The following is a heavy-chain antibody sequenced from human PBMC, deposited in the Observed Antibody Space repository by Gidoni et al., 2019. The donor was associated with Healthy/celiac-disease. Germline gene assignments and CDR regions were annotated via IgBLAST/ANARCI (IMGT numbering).Heavy chain of an antibody. CDR3: AREGPANWGVGDAFDI. CDR1: GDRVSSNSAA. CDR2: TYYRSKWYN. Sequence: QVQLQQSGPGLVTPSQTLSLTCALSGDRVSSNSAAWNWSRQSPSRGLAWLGRTYYRSKWYNDNAVSVKSRITINPDTSKNQFSLQLNSVTPEDTAVYYCAREGPANWGVGDAFDIWGQGTMVTVSS. J-gene: IGHJ3*02. D-gene: IGHD7-27*01. V-gene: IGHV6-1*01.